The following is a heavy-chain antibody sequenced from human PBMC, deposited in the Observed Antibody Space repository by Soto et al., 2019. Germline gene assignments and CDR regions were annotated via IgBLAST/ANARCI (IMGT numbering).Heavy chain of an antibody. CDR1: GHNFSLEY. CDR3: ARRRAGYIFDH. CDR2: INSGSTYT. Sequence: PGGSLRLSCVVYGHNFSLEYMSWIRQAPGKGLRRLSHINSGSTYTKYAVSVKCLFIASRDNAKYSLFLHMSSMRADDTAVYSCARRRAGYIFDHWRKVTLVTVSS. J-gene: IGHJ4*02. D-gene: IGHD5-18*01. V-gene: IGHV3-11*03.